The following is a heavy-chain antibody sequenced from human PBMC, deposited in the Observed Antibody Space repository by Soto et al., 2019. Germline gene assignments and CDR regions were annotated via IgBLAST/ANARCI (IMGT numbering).Heavy chain of an antibody. CDR3: ARGTARKYYYGSGSYGFAFDI. V-gene: IGHV3-23*01. J-gene: IGHJ3*02. CDR1: GFTFSSYA. CDR2: ISGSGGST. Sequence: GESLKISCAASGFTFSSYAMSWVRQAPGKGLEWVSAISGSGGSTYYADSVKGRFTISRDNSKNLLYLQMNSLRAEDTAVNYCARGTARKYYYGSGSYGFAFDIWGQGTMVTVSS. D-gene: IGHD3-10*01.